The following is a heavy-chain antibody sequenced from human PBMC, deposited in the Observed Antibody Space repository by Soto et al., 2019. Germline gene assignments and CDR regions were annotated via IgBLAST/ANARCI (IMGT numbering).Heavy chain of an antibody. CDR3: AIVRPTNNWYSFVV. V-gene: IGHV4-39*01. J-gene: IGHJ3*01. Sequence: QLRLQESGPGLVRPSEPLSLTCTVSGGAISSVTSYWGWIRQSPGKGLEWIGSMYYTGTTDYNSSLKSRATISVDMSKIQFSLKLSSVPAADTAVYFCAIVRPTNNWYSFVVWGQGSLVTVS. D-gene: IGHD1-1*01. CDR2: MYYTGTT. CDR1: GGAISSVTSY.